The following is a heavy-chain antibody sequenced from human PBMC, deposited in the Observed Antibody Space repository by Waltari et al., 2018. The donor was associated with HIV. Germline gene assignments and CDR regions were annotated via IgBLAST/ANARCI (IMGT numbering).Heavy chain of an antibody. CDR2: IYYSGRS. CDR3: ARHALRVGASYWYFDL. J-gene: IGHJ2*01. V-gene: IGHV4-39*01. D-gene: IGHD1-26*01. CDR1: GGSFTNSNYF. Sequence: QLQLQEPAPGLVKPSETLSLTCLVSGGSFTNSNYFWGWIGQPPGKGLEWIGRIYYSGRSYYNPSLKSRVTISVDTSKNQFSLKLSSVTATDTAVYYCARHALRVGASYWYFDLWGRGTLVTVSS.